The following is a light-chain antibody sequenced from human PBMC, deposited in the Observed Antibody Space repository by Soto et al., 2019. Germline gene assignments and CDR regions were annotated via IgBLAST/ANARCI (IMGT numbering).Light chain of an antibody. Sequence: QSALTQPASVSGSPGQSITISCTGTSRDIGSSPYVSWYQQYPGKAPKCMIYDVNNRPSVVSNRFSGSKSGNTASLSSSGLQAEDEAVYYCTSYTTTNTLALGGGTQLTVL. CDR3: TSYTTTNTLA. J-gene: IGLJ7*01. V-gene: IGLV2-14*03. CDR2: DVN. CDR1: SRDIGSSPY.